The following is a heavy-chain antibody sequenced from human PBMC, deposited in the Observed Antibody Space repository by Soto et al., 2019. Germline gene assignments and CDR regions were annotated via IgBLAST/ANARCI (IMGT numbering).Heavy chain of an antibody. D-gene: IGHD6-13*01. V-gene: IGHV1-69*13. CDR1: GGTFSSYA. Sequence: ASVKVSCKASGGTFSSYAISWVRQAPGQGLEWMGGIIPIFGTANYAQKFQGRVTITADESTSTAYMELSSLRSEDTAVYYCARNLYSSSWPHFDYWGQGTLVTVSS. CDR2: IIPIFGTA. CDR3: ARNLYSSSWPHFDY. J-gene: IGHJ4*02.